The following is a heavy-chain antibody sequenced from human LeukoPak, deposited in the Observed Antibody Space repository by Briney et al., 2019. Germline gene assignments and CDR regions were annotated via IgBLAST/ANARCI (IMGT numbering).Heavy chain of an antibody. D-gene: IGHD1-26*01. J-gene: IGHJ4*02. V-gene: IGHV3-21*01. CDR1: GFTFSSYS. CDR3: ARGGPWELPLDY. Sequence: PGGSLRLSCAASGFTFSSYSMNWVGQGPGKGLEWVSSISSSSSYIYYADSVKVRFTITRDNTKTSMYLQMNSLRAEDTAVYYCARGGPWELPLDYCGQGTLVTVSS. CDR2: ISSSSSYI.